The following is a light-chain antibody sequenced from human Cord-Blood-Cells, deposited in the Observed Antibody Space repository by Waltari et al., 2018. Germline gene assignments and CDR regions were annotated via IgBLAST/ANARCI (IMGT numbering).Light chain of an antibody. J-gene: IGKJ2*01. Sequence: DIQMTQSPSTLSASVVDRVTITCRASQSISSWLAWYQQKPGKAPKLLIYKASSLESGVPSRFSGSGYGTEFTLTISSLQPDDFATYYCQQYNSYSYTFGQGTKLEIK. CDR1: QSISSW. V-gene: IGKV1-5*03. CDR2: KAS. CDR3: QQYNSYSYT.